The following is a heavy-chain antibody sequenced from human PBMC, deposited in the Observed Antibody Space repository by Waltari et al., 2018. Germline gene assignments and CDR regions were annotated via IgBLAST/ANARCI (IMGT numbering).Heavy chain of an antibody. V-gene: IGHV3-7*01. Sequence: EVQLVESGGGLVQPGGSLRLSCAASGFTFSSYWMSWVRQAPGKGLEWVANIKQDGIEKYYVDSVKGRFTISRDNAKNSLYLQMNSLRAEDTAVYYCARRGQWWELLERWDYFDYWGQGTLVTVSS. CDR2: IKQDGIEK. D-gene: IGHD1-26*01. CDR1: GFTFSSYW. J-gene: IGHJ4*02. CDR3: ARRGQWWELLERWDYFDY.